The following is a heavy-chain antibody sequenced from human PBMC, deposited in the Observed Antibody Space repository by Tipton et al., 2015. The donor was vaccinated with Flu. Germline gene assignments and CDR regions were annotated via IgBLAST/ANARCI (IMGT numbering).Heavy chain of an antibody. V-gene: IGHV4-61*02. CDR1: GDSISRGSYY. D-gene: IGHD2-2*01. CDR2: VYTNTNT. Sequence: TLSLTCTVSGDSISRGSYYYNWIRQPAGEGLEWIGRVYTNTNTNYKASLKSRVTISVDTSNNQFSLKLSSVTAADTAVYYCARHGGHQLPRGYFDYWDQGTLVTVPS. J-gene: IGHJ4*02. CDR3: ARHGGHQLPRGYFDY.